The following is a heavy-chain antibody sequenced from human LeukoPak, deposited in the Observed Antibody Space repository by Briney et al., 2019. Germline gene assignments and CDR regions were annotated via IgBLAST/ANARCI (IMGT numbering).Heavy chain of an antibody. D-gene: IGHD3-16*01. J-gene: IGHJ4*02. CDR3: ARGESWGDFDY. CDR1: GGSFSGYY. V-gene: IGHV4-34*01. CDR2: INHSGST. Sequence: SETLSLTCAVYGGSFSGYYWSWIRQPPGNGLEWIGEINHSGSTNYNPSLKSRVTISVDTSKNQFSLKLSSVTAADTAVYYCARGESWGDFDYWGQGTLVTVSS.